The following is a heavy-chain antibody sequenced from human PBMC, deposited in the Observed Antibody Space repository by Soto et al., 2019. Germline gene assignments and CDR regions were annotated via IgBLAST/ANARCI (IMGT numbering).Heavy chain of an antibody. CDR3: AHSPYFGDKLDS. D-gene: IGHD4-17*01. V-gene: IGHV2-5*02. Sequence: QITLKESGPTLVKPTQTLTLTCTFSGFSLTTSGVNVGWIRQPPGKALEWLALIYWDDDKRYSPSLRSRLTIATDTPKNQVVPTITNRDPVDTATYYCAHSPYFGDKLDSWGQGTLVTVSS. CDR1: GFSLTTSGVN. J-gene: IGHJ4*02. CDR2: IYWDDDK.